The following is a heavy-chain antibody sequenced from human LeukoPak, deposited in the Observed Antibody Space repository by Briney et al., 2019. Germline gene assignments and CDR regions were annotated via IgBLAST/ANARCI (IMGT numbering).Heavy chain of an antibody. J-gene: IGHJ3*02. V-gene: IGHV3-7*04. CDR3: ARGTHYSFDI. CDR1: GFTFSSYW. Sequence: GGSLRLSCAASGFTFSSYWMMWVRQAPGKGLEWVANIKEDGSEKYYVDSVKGRFTISRDNAKNSLYLQMNSLGDEDTALYYCARGTHYSFDIWGQGTTVTVSS. D-gene: IGHD2-2*01. CDR2: IKEDGSEK.